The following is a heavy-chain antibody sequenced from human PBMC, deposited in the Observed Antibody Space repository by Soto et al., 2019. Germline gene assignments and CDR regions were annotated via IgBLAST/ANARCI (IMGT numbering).Heavy chain of an antibody. J-gene: IGHJ6*02. CDR3: ARDDAENYYGMDV. CDR1: GFTFSSYW. CDR2: INSDGSST. Sequence: GGSLRLSCAASGFTFSSYWMHWVRQAPGEGPVWVSRINSDGSSTSYADSVKGRFTISRDNAKNTLYLQMNSLRAEDTAVYYCARDDAENYYGMDVWGQGTAVTVSS. V-gene: IGHV3-74*01.